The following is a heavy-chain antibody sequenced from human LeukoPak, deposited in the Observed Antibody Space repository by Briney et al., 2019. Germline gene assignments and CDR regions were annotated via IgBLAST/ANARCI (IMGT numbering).Heavy chain of an antibody. CDR1: GGSITNYS. V-gene: IGHV4-59*01. CDR2: VYYRGGT. J-gene: IGHJ4*02. Sequence: SETLSLTCTLSGGSITNYSWSWVPHHRRKGLEWMAYVYYRGGTNYNPSLTSRVSISVDTSKNQFSRMLSSVAAAPTAVQCFPAGRVWLAFDSCGQATLLTVSS. CDR3: PAGRVWLAFDS. D-gene: IGHD5-18*01.